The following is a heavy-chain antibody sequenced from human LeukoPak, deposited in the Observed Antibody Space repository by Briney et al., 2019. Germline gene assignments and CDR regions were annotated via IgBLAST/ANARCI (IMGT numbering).Heavy chain of an antibody. J-gene: IGHJ4*02. V-gene: IGHV3-48*01. CDR1: GFTFIIHG. Sequence: TGGSLRLSCAASGFTFIIHGMHWVRQAPGKGLEWTSYISSGSRTITYADSVKGRFTISIDDAKNSLYLQMDSLRAEDTAVYYCARQGPAFDYWGQGTLVTVSS. CDR3: ARQGPAFDY. CDR2: ISSGSRTI.